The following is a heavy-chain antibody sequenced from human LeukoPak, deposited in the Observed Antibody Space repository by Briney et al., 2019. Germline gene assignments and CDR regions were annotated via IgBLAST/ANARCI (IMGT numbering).Heavy chain of an antibody. CDR2: ISSTSTYI. V-gene: IGHV3-21*01. CDR1: GFTFSRYS. CDR3: ARGNSDYDNDY. D-gene: IGHD5-12*01. J-gene: IGHJ4*02. Sequence: SGGSLKLSCAASGFTFSRYSMNWVRQAPGKGLEWVSSISSTSTYIYYADSVKGRFTISRDNAKNSLYLQVNSLRAEDTAVYYCARGNSDYDNDYWGQGTLVTVSS.